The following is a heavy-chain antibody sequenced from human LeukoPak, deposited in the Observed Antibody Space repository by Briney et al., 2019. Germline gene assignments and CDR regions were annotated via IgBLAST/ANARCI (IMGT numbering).Heavy chain of an antibody. V-gene: IGHV3-33*01. D-gene: IGHD6-6*01. CDR3: ARDIAARRLDY. J-gene: IGHJ4*02. CDR1: GFIFSNHG. CDR2: IWYDGSNK. Sequence: GGSLRLSCAASGFIFSNHGVPWVRQAPGKGLEWVAVIWYDGSNKYYADSVKGRFTISRDNSKNTLYLQMNRLRAEDTAVYYCARDIAARRLDYWGQGTLVTVSS.